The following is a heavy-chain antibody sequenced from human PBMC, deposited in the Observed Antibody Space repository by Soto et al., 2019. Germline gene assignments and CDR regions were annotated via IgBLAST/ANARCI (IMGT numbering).Heavy chain of an antibody. J-gene: IGHJ6*02. Sequence: PSETLSLTCTVSGGSVSSGSYYWSWIRQPPGKGLEWIGNVNHSGRTNYNPSLRNRVTMSVDTSRDQFSLTLTSVTAADTAVYYCARDGHGMDVWGQGTTVTVSS. CDR1: GGSVSSGSYY. CDR3: ARDGHGMDV. V-gene: IGHV4-61*01. CDR2: VNHSGRT.